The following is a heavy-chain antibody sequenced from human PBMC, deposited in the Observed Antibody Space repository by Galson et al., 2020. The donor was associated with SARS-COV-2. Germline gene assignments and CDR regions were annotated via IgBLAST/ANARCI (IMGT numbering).Heavy chain of an antibody. Sequence: SVKVSCKASGGTFSSYAISWVRQAPGQGLEWMGGIIPILGIANYAQKFQGRVTITADKSTSTAYMELSSLRSEDTAVYYCASGGEVVAATLFDFDYWGQGTLVTVSS. CDR3: ASGGEVVAATLFDFDY. CDR2: IIPILGIA. V-gene: IGHV1-69*10. CDR1: GGTFSSYA. D-gene: IGHD2-15*01. J-gene: IGHJ4*02.